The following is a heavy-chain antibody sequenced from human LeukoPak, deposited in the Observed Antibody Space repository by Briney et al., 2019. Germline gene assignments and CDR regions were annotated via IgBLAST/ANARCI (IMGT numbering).Heavy chain of an antibody. CDR3: ARGGVATIIFDY. D-gene: IGHD5-12*01. Sequence: ASVKVSCKASGYTFTNYYMHWVRQAPGQGLEWMAIVNPSGGRTSYAQKFQGRVTMTRDTSISTAYMELSRLRSDDTAVYYCARGGVATIIFDYWGQGTLVTVSS. J-gene: IGHJ4*02. CDR2: VNPSGGRT. CDR1: GYTFTNYY. V-gene: IGHV1-46*01.